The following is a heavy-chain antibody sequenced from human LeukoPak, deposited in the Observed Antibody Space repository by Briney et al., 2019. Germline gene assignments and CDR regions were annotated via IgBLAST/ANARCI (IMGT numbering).Heavy chain of an antibody. CDR1: GFTFSSYS. J-gene: IGHJ4*02. Sequence: GGSLRLSCAASGFTFSSYSMSWVRQAPGKGLEWVSSISSSSNYIHYAESVKGRFTISRDNAKNSLDLQMNSLRAEDTAVYYCARDPPYCSGTNCYFDSWGQGTLVTVSS. CDR2: ISSSSNYI. CDR3: ARDPPYCSGTNCYFDS. D-gene: IGHD2-15*01. V-gene: IGHV3-21*01.